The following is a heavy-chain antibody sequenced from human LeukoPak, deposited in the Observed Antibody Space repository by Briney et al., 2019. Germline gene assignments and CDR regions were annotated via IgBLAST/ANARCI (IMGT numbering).Heavy chain of an antibody. CDR3: ASQTPRRLPIAVADYFDY. CDR2: ISTSGSYI. V-gene: IGHV3-21*01. J-gene: IGHJ4*02. Sequence: GGSLRLSCAVSGFTFGSYSMNWVRQAPGKGLEWVSFISTSGSYIYYADSVKGRFTISRDNAKNSLYLQMKSLRAEDTAVYYCASQTPRRLPIAVADYFDYWGQGTLVTVSS. CDR1: GFTFGSYS. D-gene: IGHD6-19*01.